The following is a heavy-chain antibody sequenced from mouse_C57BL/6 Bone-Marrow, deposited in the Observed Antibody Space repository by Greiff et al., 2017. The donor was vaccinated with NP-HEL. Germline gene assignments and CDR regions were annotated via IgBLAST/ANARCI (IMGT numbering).Heavy chain of an antibody. CDR3: TRDPYYFDY. Sequence: EVMLVESGEGLVKPGGSLKLSCAASGFTFSSYAMSWVRQTPEKRLEWVAYISSGGDYISYEDTVKGRFTISRDNARNTLYLQMSRLKSEDTAMYYCTRDPYYFDYWGRGTTLTVSS. CDR1: GFTFSSYA. V-gene: IGHV5-9-1*02. CDR2: ISSGGDYI. J-gene: IGHJ2*01.